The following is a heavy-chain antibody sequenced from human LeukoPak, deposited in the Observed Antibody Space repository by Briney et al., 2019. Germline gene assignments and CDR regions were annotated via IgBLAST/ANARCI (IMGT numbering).Heavy chain of an antibody. CDR1: GDSISAYY. D-gene: IGHD3-10*01. CDR2: IYYSGST. Sequence: SETLSLTCTVSGDSISAYYWTWIRQPPGKGLEWIGYIYYSGSTNYNPSLKSRVTISVDTSKNHFSLRLSSVTAADTAVYYCARGKLPSIAMVRGVRHTSWFDPWGQGTLVTVSS. J-gene: IGHJ5*02. CDR3: ARGKLPSIAMVRGVRHTSWFDP. V-gene: IGHV4-59*01.